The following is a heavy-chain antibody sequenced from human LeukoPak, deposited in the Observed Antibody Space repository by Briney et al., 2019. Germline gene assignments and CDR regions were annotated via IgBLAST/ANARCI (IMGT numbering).Heavy chain of an antibody. D-gene: IGHD6-19*01. CDR2: ISAYNGNT. J-gene: IGHJ4*02. CDR3: ARDLGIAVAGTFDY. V-gene: IGHV1-18*01. CDR1: GYTFTIYG. Sequence: ASVNVSCKASGYTFTIYGISWVRQAPGQGLEWMGWISAYNGNTNYAQKLQGRVTMTTDTSTSTAYMELRSLRSDDTAVYYCARDLGIAVAGTFDYWGQGTLVTVSS.